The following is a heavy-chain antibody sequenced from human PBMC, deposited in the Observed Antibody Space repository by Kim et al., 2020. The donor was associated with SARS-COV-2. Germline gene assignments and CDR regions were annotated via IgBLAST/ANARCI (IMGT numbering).Heavy chain of an antibody. D-gene: IGHD3-3*01. V-gene: IGHV3-48*03. CDR1: GLTSSPYE. J-gene: IGHJ5*02. CDR3: TRDLGVTTP. CDR2: ISSSGNAR. Sequence: GGSLRLSCAVSGLTSSPYEMNWVRQAPGKGLEWVSYISSSGNARYYADSVKGRFTISRDNAKNSLYLQMNSLRAEDTAVYYCTRDLGVTTPWGQGTLVTVSS.